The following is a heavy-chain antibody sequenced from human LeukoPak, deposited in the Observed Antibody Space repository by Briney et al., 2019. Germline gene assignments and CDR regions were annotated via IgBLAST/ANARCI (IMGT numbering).Heavy chain of an antibody. CDR3: TTDGLIVGAAIDF. CDR2: IKSKTNGGTI. D-gene: IGHD1-26*01. Sequence: GGSLRLSCAASGFAFSNAWMSWVRQGPGEGLEWVGRIKSKTNGGTIDYAAPVKGRFTISRDDSKNMLYLQMDSLRTEDTAVYYCTTDGLIVGAAIDFWGQGTLVTVSS. J-gene: IGHJ4*02. CDR1: GFAFSNAW. V-gene: IGHV3-15*01.